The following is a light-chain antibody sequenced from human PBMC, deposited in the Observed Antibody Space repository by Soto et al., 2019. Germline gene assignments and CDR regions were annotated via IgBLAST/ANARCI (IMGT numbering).Light chain of an antibody. CDR1: QSVSSSY. J-gene: IGKJ2*02. CDR3: QQYGSSRST. CDR2: GAS. V-gene: IGKV3-20*01. Sequence: PGERATLSCRASQSVSSSYLAWYQQKPGQAPRLLIYGASSRATGVPDRFSGSGSGTDFTLTISRLEPEDFAVYYCQQYGSSRSTFGQGTKVDIK.